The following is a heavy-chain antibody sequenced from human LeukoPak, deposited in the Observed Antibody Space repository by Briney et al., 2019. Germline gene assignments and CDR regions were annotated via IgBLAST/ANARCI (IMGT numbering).Heavy chain of an antibody. J-gene: IGHJ4*02. CDR2: IRYDGSNK. CDR1: GFTFSNYG. Sequence: GGSLRLSCAASGFTFSNYGMHWVRQAPGKGLEWVAFIRYDGSNKYYADSVKGRFTISGDNSKNTLYMQMNSLRAEATAVYYCARGGRFGELSSSLWGQGTLVTVSS. D-gene: IGHD3-10*01. CDR3: ARGGRFGELSSSL. V-gene: IGHV3-30*02.